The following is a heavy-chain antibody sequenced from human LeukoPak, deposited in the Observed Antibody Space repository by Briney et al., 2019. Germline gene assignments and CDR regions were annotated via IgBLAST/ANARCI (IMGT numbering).Heavy chain of an antibody. Sequence: GRSLRLSCAASGFTFDDYAMHWVRQAPGKGLEWVSGISWNSGSIGYADSVKGRFTISRDNAKNSLYLQMNSLRAEDTAVYYCARDRRYSYGYRYWGQGTLVTVSS. CDR2: ISWNSGSI. CDR1: GFTFDDYA. D-gene: IGHD5-18*01. V-gene: IGHV3-9*01. CDR3: ARDRRYSYGYRY. J-gene: IGHJ4*02.